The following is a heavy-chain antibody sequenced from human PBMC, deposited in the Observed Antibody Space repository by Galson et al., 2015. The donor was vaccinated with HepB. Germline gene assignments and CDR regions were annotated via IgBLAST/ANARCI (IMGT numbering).Heavy chain of an antibody. CDR3: ARSYDFNWIDP. Sequence: SLTCTFSGGSIGSINYYWGWIRQPPGKGLGWIGSIYYSGNTYYNPSLKSRVPISVDTSKKQLSLKLSSVTAAETAVYYCARSYDFNWIDPWGQGTLVTVSS. J-gene: IGHJ5*02. CDR2: IYYSGNT. CDR1: GGSIGSINYY. V-gene: IGHV4-39*01. D-gene: IGHD3-3*01.